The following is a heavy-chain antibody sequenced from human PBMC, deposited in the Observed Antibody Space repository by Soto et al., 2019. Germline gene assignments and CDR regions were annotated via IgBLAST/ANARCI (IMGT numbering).Heavy chain of an antibody. D-gene: IGHD3-10*01. J-gene: IGHJ6*02. CDR3: ARDRVPLWFGYYYGMDV. Sequence: GVSLRLSCAASGFNISSNYVSWVRQDPGKGLEWVSVIYSGGSTYYADSVKGRFTISRDNSKNTLYLQMNSLRAEDTAVYYCARDRVPLWFGYYYGMDVWGQGTTVTVSS. CDR1: GFNISSNY. CDR2: IYSGGST. V-gene: IGHV3-53*01.